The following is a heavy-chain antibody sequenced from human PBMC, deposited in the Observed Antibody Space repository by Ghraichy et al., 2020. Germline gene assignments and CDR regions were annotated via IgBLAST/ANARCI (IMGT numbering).Heavy chain of an antibody. J-gene: IGHJ4*02. V-gene: IGHV3-74*01. CDR3: VRDRTVAGTGPHFDY. D-gene: IGHD6-13*01. Sequence: GGSLRLSCAVSGFTLSSHWMHWVRQAPGKGLVWVSRIHPDGSDTTYADSVKGRFTISRDNAENMVYLQMNSLRAEDAAVYYCVRDRTVAGTGPHFDYWGQGTLVTVPS. CDR2: IHPDGSDT. CDR1: GFTLSSHW.